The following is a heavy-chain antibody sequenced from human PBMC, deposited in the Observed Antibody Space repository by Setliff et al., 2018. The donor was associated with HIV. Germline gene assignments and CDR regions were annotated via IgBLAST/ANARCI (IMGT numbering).Heavy chain of an antibody. V-gene: IGHV4-38-2*01. CDR3: ARRAGSDYFTRFDY. J-gene: IGHJ4*02. D-gene: IGHD3-10*01. CDR2: INHSGST. CDR1: GYSISIGYY. Sequence: SETLSLTCAVSGYSISIGYYWGWIRQPPGKGLEWIGNINHSGSTNYNPSLKSRVTILGDTSKNQFSLKLSSVTAADTAVYYCARRAGSDYFTRFDYWGQGTLVTVSS.